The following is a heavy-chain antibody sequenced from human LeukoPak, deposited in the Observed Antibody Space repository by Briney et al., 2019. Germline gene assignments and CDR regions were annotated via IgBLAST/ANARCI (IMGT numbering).Heavy chain of an antibody. J-gene: IGHJ3*02. CDR2: ISYDGSNK. Sequence: GGSLRLSCAASGFPFSNYAMYWVRQAPGKGLEWVAVISYDGSNKYYADSVKGRFTISRDNSKNTLYLQMNSLRAEDTAVYYCAREPPALDAFDIWGQGTMVTVSS. V-gene: IGHV3-30-3*01. CDR1: GFPFSNYA. CDR3: AREPPALDAFDI.